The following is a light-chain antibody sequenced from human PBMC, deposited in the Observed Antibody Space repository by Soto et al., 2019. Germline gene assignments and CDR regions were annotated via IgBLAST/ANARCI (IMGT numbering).Light chain of an antibody. CDR3: QQYNSYWT. Sequence: DIQMTQSPSTLSASVGDRVPITCRASQSISSWLAWYQQKPGKAPKLLIYKASSLESGVPSRFSGSGSGTEFTPTISSLQPDDFATYYCQQYNSYWTFGQGTKVDIK. V-gene: IGKV1-5*03. J-gene: IGKJ1*01. CDR2: KAS. CDR1: QSISSW.